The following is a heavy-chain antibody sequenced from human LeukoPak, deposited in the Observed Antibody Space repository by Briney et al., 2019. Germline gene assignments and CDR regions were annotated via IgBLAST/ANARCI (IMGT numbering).Heavy chain of an antibody. CDR1: GFTFSSYR. CDR3: ASCSGGSCSPDY. D-gene: IGHD2-15*01. CDR2: ISSSSSYI. J-gene: IGHJ4*02. V-gene: IGHV3-21*01. Sequence: GGSLRLSCAASGFTFSSYRMNWVRRAPGKGLEWVSSISSSSSYIYYADSVKGRFTISRDNAKNSLYLQMNSLRAEDTAVYYCASCSGGSCSPDYWGQGTLVTVSS.